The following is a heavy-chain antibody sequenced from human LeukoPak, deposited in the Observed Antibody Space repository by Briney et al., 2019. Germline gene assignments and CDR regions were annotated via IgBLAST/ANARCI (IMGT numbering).Heavy chain of an antibody. Sequence: PGGSLRLSCAASGFTFSSYAMSWVRQAPGKGLEWVSAISGSGGSTYYADSVKGRFTISRDNSKNTLYLQMNSLRAEDTAVYYCAKDRKRYFDWLCEFDPWGQGTLVTVSS. J-gene: IGHJ5*02. CDR1: GFTFSSYA. D-gene: IGHD3-9*01. CDR2: ISGSGGST. V-gene: IGHV3-23*01. CDR3: AKDRKRYFDWLCEFDP.